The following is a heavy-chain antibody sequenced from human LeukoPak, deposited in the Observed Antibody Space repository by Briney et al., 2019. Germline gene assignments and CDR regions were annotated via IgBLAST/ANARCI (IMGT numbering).Heavy chain of an antibody. D-gene: IGHD6-19*01. CDR3: ARSEEEAGTKFGDWFDP. V-gene: IGHV4-59*01. J-gene: IGHJ5*02. Sequence: SETLSLTCTVSGGSISSYYWSWIRQPPGKGLEWIGYIYYSGSTNYNPSLKSRVTISVDTSKNQFSLKLSSVTAADTAVYYCARSEEEAGTKFGDWFDPWGQGTLVTVSS. CDR2: IYYSGST. CDR1: GGSISSYY.